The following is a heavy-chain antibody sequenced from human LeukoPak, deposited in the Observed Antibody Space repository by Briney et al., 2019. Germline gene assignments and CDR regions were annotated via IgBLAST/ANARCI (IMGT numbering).Heavy chain of an antibody. V-gene: IGHV1-2*02. CDR1: GYTFTGYY. Sequence: ASVKVSCKASGYTFTGYYMHWVRQAPGQGLEWMGWINPNSGGTNHAQKFQGRVTMTRDTSISTAYMELSRLRSDDTAVYYCARVAVDTAMVTFNWYFDLWGRGTLVTVSS. CDR2: INPNSGGT. J-gene: IGHJ2*01. CDR3: ARVAVDTAMVTFNWYFDL. D-gene: IGHD5-18*01.